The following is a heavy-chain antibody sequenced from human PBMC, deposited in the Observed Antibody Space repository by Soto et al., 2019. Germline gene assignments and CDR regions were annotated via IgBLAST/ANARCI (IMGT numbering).Heavy chain of an antibody. V-gene: IGHV1-18*01. J-gene: IGHJ6*02. CDR2: ISAYNGNT. CDR3: ARDQREYYDFWSGYPDYGMDV. D-gene: IGHD3-3*01. Sequence: ASVKVSCKASGYTFTSYGISWVRQAPGQGLEWMGWISAYNGNTNYAQKLQGRVTMTTDTSTSTAYMELRSLRSDDTAVYYCARDQREYYDFWSGYPDYGMDVWGQGPTVTVS. CDR1: GYTFTSYG.